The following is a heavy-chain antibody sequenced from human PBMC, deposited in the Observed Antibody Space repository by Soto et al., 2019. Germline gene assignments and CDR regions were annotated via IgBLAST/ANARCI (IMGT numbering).Heavy chain of an antibody. CDR2: ISSSSSYI. V-gene: IGHV3-21*01. J-gene: IGHJ4*02. Sequence: EVQLVESGGGLVKPGGSLRLSCAASGFTFGSYSMNWVRQAPGKGLEWVSSISSSSSYIYYADSVKGRFTISRDNAKNSLYLQMNSLRAEDTAVYYCARDREDYYDSSFDYWGQGTLVTVSS. CDR3: ARDREDYYDSSFDY. D-gene: IGHD3-22*01. CDR1: GFTFGSYS.